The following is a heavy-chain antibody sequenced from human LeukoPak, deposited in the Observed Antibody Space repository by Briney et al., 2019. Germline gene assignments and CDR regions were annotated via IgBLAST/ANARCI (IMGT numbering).Heavy chain of an antibody. CDR2: IKQDGSDK. V-gene: IGHV3-7*01. D-gene: IGHD1-14*01. Sequence: GGSLRLSCAASGFDLEVYYLNWIRQAPGKGLEWVGNIKQDGSDKNYMDSVKGRFTISRDNTKNSVYLQMSSLRAEDTAVYYCAREVWGPEYWGQGTLVTVSS. CDR3: AREVWGPEY. CDR1: GFDLEVYY. J-gene: IGHJ4*02.